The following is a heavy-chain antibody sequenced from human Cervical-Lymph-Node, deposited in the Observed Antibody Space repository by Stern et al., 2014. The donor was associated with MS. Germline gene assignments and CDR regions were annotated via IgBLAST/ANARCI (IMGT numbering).Heavy chain of an antibody. Sequence: QVTLKESGPVLVKPTETLTLTCTASGFSLSHPRMGVTWIRQPPGKALEXLAHIFSNDEKSYTSSLRSRLSISKDASRSQVVLTMTNMDPLDTGTYYCARISPDYGDYIASWGQGTLVTVSS. J-gene: IGHJ4*02. CDR3: ARISPDYGDYIAS. V-gene: IGHV2-26*01. CDR2: IFSNDEK. D-gene: IGHD4-17*01. CDR1: GFSLSHPRMG.